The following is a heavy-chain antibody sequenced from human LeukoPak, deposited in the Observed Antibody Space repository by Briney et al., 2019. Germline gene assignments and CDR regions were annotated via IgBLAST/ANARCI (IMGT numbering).Heavy chain of an antibody. D-gene: IGHD5-18*01. CDR2: ISSSSTFI. CDR3: ARGKRGNSYGYPYYFDY. V-gene: IGHV3-21*01. Sequence: PGGSLRLSCAAPGFTFSSYSMNWVRQAPGKGLEWVSSISSSSTFIYYADSVKGRFTISRDNAKNSLYLQVNSLRAEDTAVYSCARGKRGNSYGYPYYFDYWGQGTLVTVSS. J-gene: IGHJ4*02. CDR1: GFTFSSYS.